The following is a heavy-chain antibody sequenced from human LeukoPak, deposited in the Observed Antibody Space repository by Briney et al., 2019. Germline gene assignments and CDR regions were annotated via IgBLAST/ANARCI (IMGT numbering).Heavy chain of an antibody. CDR2: ISTTGSRT. CDR3: ARLGPYYFDS. Sequence: GGSLRLSCSASGLTFPSYALHWVRQAPGKGLEYVSAISTTGSRTYYADSVKGRFTISRDNSKSTMYLQMNSLRAEGTAVYYCARLGPYYFDSWGQGTLVIVSS. J-gene: IGHJ4*02. D-gene: IGHD3-16*01. CDR1: GLTFPSYA. V-gene: IGHV3-64*04.